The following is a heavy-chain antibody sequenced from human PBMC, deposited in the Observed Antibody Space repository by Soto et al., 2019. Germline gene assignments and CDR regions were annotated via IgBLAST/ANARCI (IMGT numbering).Heavy chain of an antibody. D-gene: IGHD2-15*01. V-gene: IGHV4-34*01. Sequence: SETLSLTCAVYGGSFSGYYWSWIRQPPGKGLEWIGEINHSGSTNYNPSLKSRVTISVDTPKNQFSLKLSSVTAADTAVYYCARAAPRYCSGGSCYSGRDSWGQGTLVTVSS. J-gene: IGHJ4*02. CDR3: ARAAPRYCSGGSCYSGRDS. CDR2: INHSGST. CDR1: GGSFSGYY.